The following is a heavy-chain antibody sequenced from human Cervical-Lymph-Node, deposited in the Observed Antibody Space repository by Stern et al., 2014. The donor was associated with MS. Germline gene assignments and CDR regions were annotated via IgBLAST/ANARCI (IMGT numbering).Heavy chain of an antibody. CDR1: GDSFTISY. V-gene: IGHV5-51*01. CDR2: IYPNDSDT. Sequence: SGDSFTISYIAWVRQMPGKGLERMECIYPNDSDTTSSASFQGQVAITADKSITTAYLQWSSLRASDTAMYCCARHVQGFDYWGQGTLVTVSS. J-gene: IGHJ4*02. CDR3: ARHVQGFDY.